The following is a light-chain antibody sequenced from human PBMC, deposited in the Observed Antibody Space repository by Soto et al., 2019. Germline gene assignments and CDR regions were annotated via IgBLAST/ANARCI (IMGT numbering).Light chain of an antibody. CDR3: QQYGRSPGLFT. Sequence: EIVLTQSPGTLSLSPGERATLSCRASQSVSNTYLAWYQQKPGQAPRLLIYDASSRATGILDRFSGSGSGTDFTLTISRLEPEDFAVYYCQQYGRSPGLFTFGPGPKVDIK. CDR2: DAS. V-gene: IGKV3-20*01. CDR1: QSVSNTY. J-gene: IGKJ3*01.